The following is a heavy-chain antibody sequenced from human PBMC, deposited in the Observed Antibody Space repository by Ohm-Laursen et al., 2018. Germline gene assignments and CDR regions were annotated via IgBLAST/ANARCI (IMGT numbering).Heavy chain of an antibody. CDR1: GFTFSSYG. CDR2: IWHDGSNK. J-gene: IGHJ4*02. CDR3: VKDAGGTYDY. Sequence: SLRLSCTASGFTFSSYGMNWVRQAPGKGLEWVAIIWHDGSNKYYADSVKGRFTISRDNGKNSLYLQMNSLRAEDTAVYYCVKDAGGTYDYWGQGTLVTVSS. V-gene: IGHV3-33*06.